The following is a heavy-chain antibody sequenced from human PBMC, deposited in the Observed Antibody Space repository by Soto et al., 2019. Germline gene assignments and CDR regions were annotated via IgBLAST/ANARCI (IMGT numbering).Heavy chain of an antibody. D-gene: IGHD6-19*01. V-gene: IGHV3-33*01. CDR2: IWYDGSNK. CDR3: AREGSGWQYAFDT. J-gene: IGHJ3*02. Sequence: GGSLRLSCAASGFTFSSYGMHWVRQAPGKGLEWVAVIWYDGSNKYYADSVKGRFTISRDNSKNTLYLQMNSLRAEDTAVYYCAREGSGWQYAFDTWGQGXMVTV. CDR1: GFTFSSYG.